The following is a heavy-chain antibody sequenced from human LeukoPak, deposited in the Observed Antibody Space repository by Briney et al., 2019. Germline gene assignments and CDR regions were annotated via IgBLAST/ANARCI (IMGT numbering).Heavy chain of an antibody. V-gene: IGHV1-24*01. CDR2: FDPEDGET. CDR1: GYTLTELS. J-gene: IGHJ3*02. D-gene: IGHD3-9*01. Sequence: ASVKVSCKVSGYTLTELSMHWVRQAPGKGLEWMGGFDPEDGETIYAQKFQGRVTMTEDTSTDTAYMELRSLRSDDTAVYYCARDTPPALNYDILTGYWRLDVFDIWGQGTMVTVSS. CDR3: ARDTPPALNYDILTGYWRLDVFDI.